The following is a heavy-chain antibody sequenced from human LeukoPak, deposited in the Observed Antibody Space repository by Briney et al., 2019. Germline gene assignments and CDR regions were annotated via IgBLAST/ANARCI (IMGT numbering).Heavy chain of an antibody. V-gene: IGHV1-24*01. CDR3: ATVQAPGVYYDSSGYRAYYGMDV. Sequence: GASVKVSCKVSGYTLTELSMHWVRQAPGKGLEWMGGFDPEDGETIYAQKFQGRATMTEDTSTDTAYMELSSLRSEDTAVYYCATVQAPGVYYDSSGYRAYYGMDVWGQGTTVTVSS. J-gene: IGHJ6*02. D-gene: IGHD3-22*01. CDR1: GYTLTELS. CDR2: FDPEDGET.